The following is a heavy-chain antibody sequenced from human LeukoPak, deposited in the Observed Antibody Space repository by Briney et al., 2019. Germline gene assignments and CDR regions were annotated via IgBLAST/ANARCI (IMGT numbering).Heavy chain of an antibody. Sequence: GGSLRLSRAASGFTLSSYWMHWVRQAPGKGLVWVSRINSDGSIISYADSVKGRFTISRDNAKNTLYLQMNSLRAEDTAIYYCAKVGVAGGYYWFDPWGQGTLVTVSS. CDR3: AKVGVAGGYYWFDP. D-gene: IGHD6-19*01. V-gene: IGHV3-74*01. CDR2: INSDGSII. J-gene: IGHJ5*02. CDR1: GFTLSSYW.